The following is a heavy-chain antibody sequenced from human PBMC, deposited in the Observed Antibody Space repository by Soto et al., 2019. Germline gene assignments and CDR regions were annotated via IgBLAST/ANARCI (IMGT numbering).Heavy chain of an antibody. Sequence: EVQLVESGGGLVKPGGSLRLSCVTSGFNLSHPWMTWVRQAAGKGLERVGRIKSKTVGGTADYAAPVKGRATISRDDSKNTVYLHMNSLNHEDTAVYYCTTGIYYEILTGYHNVAYWGQGALITVSS. CDR1: GFNLSHPW. CDR2: IKSKTVGGTA. J-gene: IGHJ4*02. CDR3: TTGIYYEILTGYHNVAY. D-gene: IGHD3-9*01. V-gene: IGHV3-15*01.